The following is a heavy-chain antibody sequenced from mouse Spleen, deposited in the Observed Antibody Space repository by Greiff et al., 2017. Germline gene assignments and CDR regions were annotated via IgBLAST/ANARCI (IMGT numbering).Heavy chain of an antibody. CDR2: IYPGGGYT. Sequence: QVQLQQSGAELVRPGTSVKMSCKASGYTFTNYWIGWAKQRPGHGLEWIGDIYPGGGYTNYNEKFKGKATLTADKSSSTAYMQFSSLTSEDSAIYYCARDSLRGFDYWGQGTTLTVSS. V-gene: IGHV1-63*01. CDR1: GYTFTNYW. J-gene: IGHJ2*01. D-gene: IGHD1-1*01. CDR3: ARDSLRGFDY.